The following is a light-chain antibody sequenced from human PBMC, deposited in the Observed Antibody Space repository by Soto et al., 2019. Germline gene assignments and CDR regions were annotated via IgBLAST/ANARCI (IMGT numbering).Light chain of an antibody. CDR2: AAS. CDR1: QSISSY. CDR3: QQLNIYPFT. Sequence: DIQMTQSPSSRSASVGDRVTITCRASQSISSYLNWYQQKPGKAPKLLIYAASSLLSGVPARFSGSGSGTEFTLTISSLQPEDFATYYCQQLNIYPFTFGGATKVDIK. J-gene: IGKJ4*01. V-gene: IGKV1-39*01.